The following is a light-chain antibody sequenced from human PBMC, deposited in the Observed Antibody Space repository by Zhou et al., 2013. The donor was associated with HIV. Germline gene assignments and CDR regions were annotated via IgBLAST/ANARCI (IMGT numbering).Light chain of an antibody. CDR3: QQYNSYST. Sequence: DIQMTQSPSTLSASVGDRVTITCRASHSISSWLAWYQQKPGKAPKLLIYKASSLESGVPSRFSGSGSGTEFTLTISSLQPDDFATYYCQQYNSYSTFGQGTNLE. J-gene: IGKJ2*01. V-gene: IGKV1-5*03. CDR2: KAS. CDR1: HSISSW.